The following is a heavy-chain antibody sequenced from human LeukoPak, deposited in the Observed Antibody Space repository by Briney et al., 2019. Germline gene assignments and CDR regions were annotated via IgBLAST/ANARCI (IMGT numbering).Heavy chain of an antibody. Sequence: PGGSLRLSCAASGFTFSSYWLSWVRQAPGKRLEWVASIEQDGSQKYYVDSVRGRFTISRDNAKNSVYLQMNSLRVEDTAVYYCARNSGSYPFDYWGQGTLVTVSS. V-gene: IGHV3-7*01. D-gene: IGHD1-26*01. CDR2: IEQDGSQK. CDR1: GFTFSSYW. J-gene: IGHJ4*02. CDR3: ARNSGSYPFDY.